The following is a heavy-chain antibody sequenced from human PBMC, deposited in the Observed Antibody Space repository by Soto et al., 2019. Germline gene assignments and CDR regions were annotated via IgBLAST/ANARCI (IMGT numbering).Heavy chain of an antibody. CDR1: GGSISSGGYY. J-gene: IGHJ6*02. Sequence: ASETLSLTCTVSGGSISSGGYYWSWIRQHPGKGLEWIGYIYYSGSTYYNPSLKSRVTISVDTSKNQFSLKLSSVTAADTAVYYCARDRSIGMDVWGQGTTVTVSS. CDR3: ARDRSIGMDV. V-gene: IGHV4-31*03. D-gene: IGHD3-9*01. CDR2: IYYSGST.